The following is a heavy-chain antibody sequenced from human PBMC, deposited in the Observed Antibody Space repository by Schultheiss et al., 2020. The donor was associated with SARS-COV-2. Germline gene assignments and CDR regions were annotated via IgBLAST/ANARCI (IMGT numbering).Heavy chain of an antibody. CDR2: IYYSGST. CDR1: GGSISSGGYY. Sequence: SQTLSLTCTVSGGSISSGGYYWSWIRQYLGKGLEWIGYIYYSGSTYYNPSLKSRVTILVDTSNNRFSLKLSSVTAADTAVYYCARDLGQWLYSSGRGVWFDPWGQGTLVTVSS. J-gene: IGHJ5*02. D-gene: IGHD6-19*01. V-gene: IGHV4-31*03. CDR3: ARDLGQWLYSSGRGVWFDP.